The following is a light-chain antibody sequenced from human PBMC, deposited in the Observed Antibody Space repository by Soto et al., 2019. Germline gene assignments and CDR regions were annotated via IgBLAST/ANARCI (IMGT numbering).Light chain of an antibody. CDR2: STN. CDR1: SGSVSTSYY. CDR3: VLYMGSGISV. J-gene: IGLJ3*02. Sequence: VVTQEPSFSVSPGGTVTLTCGLSSGSVSTSYYPTWYQQTPGQAPRTLIYSTNTRSSGVPDRFSGSILGNKAALTITGAQADDESDYYCVLYMGSGISVFGGGTQLTVL. V-gene: IGLV8-61*01.